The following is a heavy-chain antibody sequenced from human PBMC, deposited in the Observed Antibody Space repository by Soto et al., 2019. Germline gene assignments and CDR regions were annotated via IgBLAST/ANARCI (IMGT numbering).Heavy chain of an antibody. Sequence: SGPTLVNPTQPLTLTCTFSGFSLSTSGMCVSWIRQPPGKGLEWIGYIYYSGSTNYNPSLKSRVTISIDTSKNQFSLKLSSVTAADTAVYYCARRWLQYHFDYWGQGTLVTVSS. CDR1: GFSLSTSGMC. J-gene: IGHJ4*02. CDR3: ARRWLQYHFDY. D-gene: IGHD5-12*01. V-gene: IGHV4-61*08. CDR2: IYYSGST.